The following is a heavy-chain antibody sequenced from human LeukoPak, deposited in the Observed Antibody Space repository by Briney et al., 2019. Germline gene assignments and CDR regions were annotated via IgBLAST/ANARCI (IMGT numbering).Heavy chain of an antibody. J-gene: IGHJ6*02. CDR3: ARSRPYIVVVPAADMDV. CDR1: GGSFSGYY. D-gene: IGHD2-2*01. V-gene: IGHV4-34*01. CDR2: INCSGST. Sequence: SETLSLTCAVYGGSFSGYYWSWIRQPPGKGLEWIGEINCSGSTNYNPSLKSRVTISVDTSKNQFSLKLSSVTAADTAVYYCARSRPYIVVVPAADMDVWGQGTTVTVSS.